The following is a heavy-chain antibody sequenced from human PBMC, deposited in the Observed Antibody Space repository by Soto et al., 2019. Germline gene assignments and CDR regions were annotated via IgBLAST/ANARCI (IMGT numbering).Heavy chain of an antibody. Sequence: GGSLRLSCAASGFTFSSYSMNWVRQAPGKGLEWVSSISSSSSYIYYADSVKGRFTISRDNAKNSLYLQMNSLRAEDTAVYYCARERGYCSSTSCERSMDVWGQGTTVTVSS. D-gene: IGHD2-2*01. CDR3: ARERGYCSSTSCERSMDV. J-gene: IGHJ6*02. V-gene: IGHV3-21*01. CDR2: ISSSSSYI. CDR1: GFTFSSYS.